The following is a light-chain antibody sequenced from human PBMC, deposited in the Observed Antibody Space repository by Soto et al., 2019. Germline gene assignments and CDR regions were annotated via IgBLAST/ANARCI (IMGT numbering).Light chain of an antibody. CDR2: DNY. J-gene: IGLJ2*01. CDR3: GTWDSNLDNGVV. V-gene: IGLV1-51*01. CDR1: SSTIGNNY. Sequence: QSVLMQPPSVSAAPGQRVTIFCSGSSSTIGNNYVSWYQQLPGTAPILLIYDNYYRPSGIPDRFSGSKPGTSATLVITGVQTGDEADYFCGTWDSNLDNGVVFGGGTKLTVL.